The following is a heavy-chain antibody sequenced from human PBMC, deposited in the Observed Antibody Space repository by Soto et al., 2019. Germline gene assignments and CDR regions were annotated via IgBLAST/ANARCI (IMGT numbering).Heavy chain of an antibody. CDR3: AKGGSNNYNPLDS. CDR2: ISGSDSRT. Sequence: GGSLRLSCAASGFTFSSYGLTWVRQAPGKGLEWVSTISGSDSRTYYADSVKGRFTISRDNSMNTLYLQMNSLRAEDTAFYYCAKGGSNNYNPLDSWGQGTLVTVSS. CDR1: GFTFSSYG. V-gene: IGHV3-23*01. J-gene: IGHJ4*02. D-gene: IGHD1-1*01.